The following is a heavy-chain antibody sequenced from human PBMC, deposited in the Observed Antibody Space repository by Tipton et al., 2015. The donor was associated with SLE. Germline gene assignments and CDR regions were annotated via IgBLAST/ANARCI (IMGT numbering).Heavy chain of an antibody. CDR1: GGSISNSSYY. J-gene: IGHJ3*02. CDR3: ASFKAYYYDSTAFDI. D-gene: IGHD3-22*01. Sequence: TLSLTCTVSGGSISNSSYYWGWIRQPPGKGLEWIGYIYHSGSTNYNPSLKSRVTISVDTSKNQFSLKLSSVTAADTAVYYCASFKAYYYDSTAFDIWGQGTMVTVSS. CDR2: IYHSGST. V-gene: IGHV4-61*05.